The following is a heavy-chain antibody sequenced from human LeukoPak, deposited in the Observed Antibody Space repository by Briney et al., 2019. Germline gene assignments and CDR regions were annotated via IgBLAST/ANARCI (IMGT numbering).Heavy chain of an antibody. V-gene: IGHV4-59*01. Sequence: SETLSLTSTVSGVSICSYYWSWIRQPPGKGLKWFGYIYYSGSTNYHTSLKSRVTISVDTSKTQFSLKLSSVTAADTAVYYCARTGGGYSYGNFDYWGQGTLVTVSS. CDR3: ARTGGGYSYGNFDY. CDR2: IYYSGST. J-gene: IGHJ4*02. D-gene: IGHD5-18*01. CDR1: GVSICSYY.